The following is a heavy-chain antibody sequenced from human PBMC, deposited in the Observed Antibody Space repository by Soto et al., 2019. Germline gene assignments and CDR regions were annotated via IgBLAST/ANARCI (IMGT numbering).Heavy chain of an antibody. CDR1: GSSFGTYA. D-gene: IGHD2-2*01. CDR3: ATGTYQPLLDS. CDR2: ISFSSSYI. J-gene: IGHJ5*01. Sequence: PGGSLRLSCAASGSSFGTYAMNWVRQAPGKGLEWVSFISFSSSYIYYADSVRGRFTVSRDNAKNSLYLQLNNLRAEDTAVYYCATGTYQPLLDSRGQGTLVTVSS. V-gene: IGHV3-21*01.